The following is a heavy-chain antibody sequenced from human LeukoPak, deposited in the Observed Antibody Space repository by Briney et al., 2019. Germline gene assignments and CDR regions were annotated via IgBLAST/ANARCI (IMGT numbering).Heavy chain of an antibody. D-gene: IGHD4-17*01. CDR1: RFTFSSYS. V-gene: IGHV3-23*01. Sequence: GGSLRLSCAASRFTFSSYSMNWVRQAPGKGLEWVSAISGSGGSTYYADSVKGRFTISRDNSKNTLYLQMNSLRAEDTAVYYCAKYAHYGDYQYYFDYWGQGTLVTVSS. CDR2: ISGSGGST. CDR3: AKYAHYGDYQYYFDY. J-gene: IGHJ4*02.